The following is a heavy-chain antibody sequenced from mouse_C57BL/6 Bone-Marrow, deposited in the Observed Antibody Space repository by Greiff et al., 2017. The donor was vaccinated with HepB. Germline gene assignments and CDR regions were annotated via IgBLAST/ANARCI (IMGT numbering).Heavy chain of an antibody. CDR3: ARAYYSNYVYYFDY. V-gene: IGHV5-4*03. D-gene: IGHD2-5*01. Sequence: DVMLVESGGGLVKPGGSLKLSCAASGFTFSSYAMSWVRQTPEKRLEWVATISDGGSYTYYPDNVKGRFTISRDNAKNNLYLQMSHLKSEDTAMYYCARAYYSNYVYYFDYWGQGTTLTVSS. J-gene: IGHJ2*01. CDR1: GFTFSSYA. CDR2: ISDGGSYT.